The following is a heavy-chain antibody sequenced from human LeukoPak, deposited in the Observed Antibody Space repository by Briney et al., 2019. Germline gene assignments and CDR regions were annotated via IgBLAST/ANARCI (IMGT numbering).Heavy chain of an antibody. Sequence: SGPTLVKPTQTLTLTCTFSGFSLSTSGVGVGWIRQPPGKALEWLALIYWDDDKRYSPSLKSRLTITKDTSKNQVVLTMANLDPVDTATYYCAHSKCGDTYFDYWGQGTLVTVSS. CDR3: AHSKCGDTYFDY. CDR1: GFSLSTSGVG. J-gene: IGHJ4*02. V-gene: IGHV2-5*02. D-gene: IGHD4-17*01. CDR2: IYWDDDK.